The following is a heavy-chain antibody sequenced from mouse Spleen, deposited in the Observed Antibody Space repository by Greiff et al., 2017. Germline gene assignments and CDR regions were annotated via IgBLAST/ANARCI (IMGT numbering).Heavy chain of an antibody. V-gene: IGHV8-12*01. D-gene: IGHD3-1*01. CDR1: GFSLSTSGMG. CDR3: ARREQLGSFAY. J-gene: IGHJ3*01. CDR2: IYWDDDK. Sequence: QVTLKESGPGILQSSQTLSLTCSFSGFSLSTSGMGVSWIRQPSGKGLEWLAHIYWDDDKRYNPSLKSRLTISKDTSRNQVFLKITSVDTADTATYYCARREQLGSFAYWGQGTLVTVSA.